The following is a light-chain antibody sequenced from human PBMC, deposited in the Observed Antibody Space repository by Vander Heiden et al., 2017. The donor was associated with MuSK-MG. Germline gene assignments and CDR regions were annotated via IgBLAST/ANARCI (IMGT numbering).Light chain of an antibody. CDR2: GAS. CDR3: QQYGSSPWT. V-gene: IGKV3-20*01. J-gene: IGKJ1*01. Sequence: ELVLTQSPGTLSLSPGERATLSCRASQSISSYLAWYQQKPGQAPRLLIHGASSRATGIPARFSGSGSGTDFTLTISRLEPEDFGVYYCQQYGSSPWTFGQGTKVEIK. CDR1: QSISSY.